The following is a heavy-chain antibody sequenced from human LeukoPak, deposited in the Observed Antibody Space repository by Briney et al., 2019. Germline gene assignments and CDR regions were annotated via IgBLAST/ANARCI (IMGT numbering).Heavy chain of an antibody. CDR3: ATYYSGPGTN. J-gene: IGHJ4*02. V-gene: IGHV3-15*01. CDR1: GITFSNAW. CDR2: IKSKTDGGPT. Sequence: GGSLRLSCAASGITFSNAWMIWVRQAPGKGLEWVGRIKSKTDGGPTEYAAPVKGRFTISRDDSKDTLYLHMNSLTTDDTAVYYCATYYSGPGTNWGQGTLVTVSS. D-gene: IGHD3-10*01.